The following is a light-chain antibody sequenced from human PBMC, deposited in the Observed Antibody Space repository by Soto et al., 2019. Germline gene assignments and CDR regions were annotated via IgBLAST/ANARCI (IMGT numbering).Light chain of an antibody. CDR1: QSISRF. CDR3: QQGYSAPWT. V-gene: IGKV1-39*01. Sequence: IQMAQSPSSLAASVGDRVTIACRASQSISRFLNWYQQKPGSAPKLLIYATSNLQSGVPSRFSGSGSGTDSTLTITSLQPEDFATYYCQQGYSAPWTFGQGTKVDI. CDR2: ATS. J-gene: IGKJ1*01.